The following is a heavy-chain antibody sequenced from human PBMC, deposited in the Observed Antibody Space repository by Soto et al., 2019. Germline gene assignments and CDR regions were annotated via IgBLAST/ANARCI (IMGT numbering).Heavy chain of an antibody. CDR2: IIPIFGTA. V-gene: IGHV1-69*13. Sequence: SVKVSCKASGYTFTGYYMHWVRQAPGQGLEWMGGIIPIFGTANYAQKFQGRVTITADESTSTAYMELSSLRSEDTAVYYCARAPSRYCSGGSCYYNWGQGTLVTVSS. CDR1: GYTFTGYY. D-gene: IGHD2-15*01. CDR3: ARAPSRYCSGGSCYYN. J-gene: IGHJ4*02.